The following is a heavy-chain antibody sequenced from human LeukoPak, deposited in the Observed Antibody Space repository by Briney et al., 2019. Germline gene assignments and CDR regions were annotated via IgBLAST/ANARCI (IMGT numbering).Heavy chain of an antibody. J-gene: IGHJ5*02. CDR2: INPNSGGT. CDR3: AGSTLGYCSSTSCPGWFDP. Sequence: ASVKVSCKASGGTFSSYAISWVRQAPGQGLEWMGWINPNSGGTNYAQKFQGRVTMTRDTSISTAYMELSRLRSDDTAVYYCAGSTLGYCSSTSCPGWFDPWGQGTLVTVSS. V-gene: IGHV1-2*02. CDR1: GGTFSSYA. D-gene: IGHD2-2*01.